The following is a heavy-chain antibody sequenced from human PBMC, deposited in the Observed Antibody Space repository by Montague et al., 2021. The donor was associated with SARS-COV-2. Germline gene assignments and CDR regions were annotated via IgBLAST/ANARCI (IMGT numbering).Heavy chain of an antibody. D-gene: IGHD3-10*01. J-gene: IGHJ6*03. V-gene: IGHV4-34*01. CDR1: STTFSGYD. CDR3: ARLRDGVVPSPILGVGPYYSYSFMDV. Sequence: SETLSLTCAVHSTTFSGYDWNRVRQPPGNGREWTGESNQGGNNKYRPALERRLTISADKTKNQFSLKLTSVAAADTAVYYCARLRDGVVPSPILGVGPYYSYSFMDVSGRGTTVTVSS. CDR2: SNQGGNN.